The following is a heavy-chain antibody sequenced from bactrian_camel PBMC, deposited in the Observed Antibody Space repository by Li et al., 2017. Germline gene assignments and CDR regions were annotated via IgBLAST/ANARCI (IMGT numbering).Heavy chain of an antibody. CDR2: LSTAGGT. CDR1: GHSRGSNC. Sequence: QLVESGGGSVQAGGSLRLSCKVSGHSRGSNCVGWYRQRPGNECELVAKLSTAGGTDFPNSEIERFTITRNNAKNTVYLQMNSLTPEDTAVYYCATVSWYYDYWGQGTQVTVS. J-gene: IGHJ4*01. CDR3: ATVSWYYDY. D-gene: IGHD6*01. V-gene: IGHV3S53*01.